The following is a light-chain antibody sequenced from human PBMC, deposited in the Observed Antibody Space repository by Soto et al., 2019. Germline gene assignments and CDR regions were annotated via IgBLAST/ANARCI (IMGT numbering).Light chain of an antibody. CDR2: KAS. CDR3: QQYNSSPLT. J-gene: IGKJ4*01. V-gene: IGKV1-5*03. Sequence: DIQMTQSPSTLSASVGDRVTITCRASQSISNWLAWYQQKPGKAPKLLIYKASSLESGVPSRFSGSGSGPEFTLTVSSLQPDDFATYYCQQYNSSPLTFGGGTKVEI. CDR1: QSISNW.